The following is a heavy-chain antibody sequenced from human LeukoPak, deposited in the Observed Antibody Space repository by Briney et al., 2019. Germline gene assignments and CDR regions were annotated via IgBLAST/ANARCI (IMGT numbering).Heavy chain of an antibody. V-gene: IGHV4-31*03. CDR2: IYYSGST. J-gene: IGHJ4*02. CDR1: GGSISSGGHY. Sequence: SQTLSLTCTVSGGSISSGGHYWSWIRQHPGKGLEWIGYIYYSGSTYYNPSLKSRVTISVDTSKNQFSLKLSSVTAADTAVYYCARAGLRDYAFDYWGQGTLVTVSS. D-gene: IGHD4-17*01. CDR3: ARAGLRDYAFDY.